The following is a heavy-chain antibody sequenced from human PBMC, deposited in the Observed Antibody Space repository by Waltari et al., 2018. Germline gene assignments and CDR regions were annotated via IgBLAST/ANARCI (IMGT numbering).Heavy chain of an antibody. Sequence: HLQLQESGPGLVKPSETLSLTCTVSDASISTSRYCWGWVRQPPGKGLEWIGHIYYSGSTYYNPSLKSRLGISVDTSKNHFSLRLSSVTAADTAVYYCARRAGSSASRWFDPWGQGILVTVSS. CDR3: ARRAGSSASRWFDP. J-gene: IGHJ5*02. CDR2: IYYSGST. D-gene: IGHD6-6*01. V-gene: IGHV4-39*02. CDR1: DASISTSRYC.